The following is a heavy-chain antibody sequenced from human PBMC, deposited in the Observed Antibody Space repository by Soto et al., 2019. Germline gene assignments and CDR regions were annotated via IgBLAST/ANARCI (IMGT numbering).Heavy chain of an antibody. V-gene: IGHV3-53*01. D-gene: IGHD6-19*01. J-gene: IGHJ4*02. CDR2: IYGGGTT. CDR3: VQTTGWPGFDF. Sequence: EVQLVESGGGLIQPGGSLRLCSAASGFAVSSKYMTWVRQAPGKGLEWVSVIYGGGTTYYADSVKGRFTISRDTSKNTLYLQMNSLRAEDTAVYYCVQTTGWPGFDFWGQGTLVTVSS. CDR1: GFAVSSKY.